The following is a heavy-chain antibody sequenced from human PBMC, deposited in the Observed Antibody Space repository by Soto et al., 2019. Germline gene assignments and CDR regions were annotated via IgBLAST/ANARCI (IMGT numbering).Heavy chain of an antibody. D-gene: IGHD4-17*01. J-gene: IGHJ6*02. Sequence: HPGGSLRLSCAAYGFTFSSYAMHWVRQAPGKGLEWVAVISYDGSNKYYADSVKGRFTISRDNSKNTLYLQMNSLRAEDTAVYYCARVLPTVVTAYYYYYYGMDVWGQGTTVTVSS. CDR3: ARVLPTVVTAYYYYYYGMDV. V-gene: IGHV3-30-3*01. CDR1: GFTFSSYA. CDR2: ISYDGSNK.